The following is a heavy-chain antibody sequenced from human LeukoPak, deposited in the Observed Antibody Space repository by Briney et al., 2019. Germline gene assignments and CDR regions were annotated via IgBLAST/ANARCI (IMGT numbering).Heavy chain of an antibody. V-gene: IGHV3-23*01. D-gene: IGHD4-17*01. J-gene: IGHJ3*02. Sequence: GGSLRLSCAASGFTFSSYAMSWVRQAPGKGLEWVSAISGSGGSTYYADSVKGRFTISRDNSKNTLYLQMNSLRAEDTAVYYCANRFYGDSDAFDIWGQGTMVTVSS. CDR1: GFTFSSYA. CDR2: ISGSGGST. CDR3: ANRFYGDSDAFDI.